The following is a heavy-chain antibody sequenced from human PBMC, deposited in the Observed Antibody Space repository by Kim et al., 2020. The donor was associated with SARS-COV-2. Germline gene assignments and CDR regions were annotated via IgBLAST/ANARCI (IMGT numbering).Heavy chain of an antibody. CDR1: GFTSSSYS. V-gene: IGHV3-21*01. D-gene: IGHD3-3*01. Sequence: GGSLRLSCAASGFTSSSYSMNWVRQAPGKGLEWVSSISSSSSYIYYADSVKGRFTISRDNAKNSLYLQMNSLRAEDTAVYYCARDQFTIFGVVTGHYYYYGMDVWGQGTTVTVSS. CDR3: ARDQFTIFGVVTGHYYYYGMDV. J-gene: IGHJ6*02. CDR2: ISSSSSYI.